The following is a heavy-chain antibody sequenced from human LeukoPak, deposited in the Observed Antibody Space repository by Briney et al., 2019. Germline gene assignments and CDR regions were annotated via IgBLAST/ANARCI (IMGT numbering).Heavy chain of an antibody. CDR3: AKDPGGAVARYYFDY. V-gene: IGHV3-48*01. Sequence: GGSLRLSCAASGFTFSNYSMNWVRQAPGKGLEWVSYVSRSSSTIYYADSVKGRFTISRDNSKNTLYLQMNSLRAEDTAVYYCAKDPGGAVARYYFDYWGQGTLVTVSS. J-gene: IGHJ4*02. CDR2: VSRSSSTI. CDR1: GFTFSNYS. D-gene: IGHD6-19*01.